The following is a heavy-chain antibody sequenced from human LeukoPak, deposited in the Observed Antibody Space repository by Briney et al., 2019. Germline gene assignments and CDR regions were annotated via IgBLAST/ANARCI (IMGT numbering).Heavy chain of an antibody. V-gene: IGHV3-49*03. CDR2: IRSKAYGGTT. CDR3: IRGGANSPFDY. CDR1: GFTFGDYA. D-gene: IGHD1-1*01. J-gene: IGHJ4*02. Sequence: GRSLRLSCTASGFTFGDYAMSWFRQAPGKGLEWVGFIRSKAYGGTTEYAASVKGRFTISRDDSKSIAYLQMNSLKTEDTAVYYCIRGGANSPFDYWGQGTLVTVSS.